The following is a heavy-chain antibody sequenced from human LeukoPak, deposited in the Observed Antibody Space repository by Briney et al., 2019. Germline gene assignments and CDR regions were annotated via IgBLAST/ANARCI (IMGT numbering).Heavy chain of an antibody. Sequence: GGSLRLSCVASGFKFSSYWMTWVRQAPGKGLEWVAVISYDGSNNYYADSVKGRFTISRDNSKNTLYLQMNSLRAEDTAVYYCARPPGIAVAGKDYWGQGTLVTVSS. CDR2: ISYDGSNN. D-gene: IGHD6-19*01. J-gene: IGHJ4*02. V-gene: IGHV3-30-3*01. CDR3: ARPPGIAVAGKDY. CDR1: GFKFSSYW.